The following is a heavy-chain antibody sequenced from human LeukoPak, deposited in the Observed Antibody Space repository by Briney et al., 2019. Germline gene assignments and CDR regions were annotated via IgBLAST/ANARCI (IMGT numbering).Heavy chain of an antibody. Sequence: ASVKVSCKASGYTFTGYYMHWVRQAPGQGFEWMGWINPNSGGTNYAQKFQGRVTMTRDTSISTAYMELSRLRSDDTAVYYCASTLPSGQLPHSWGQGTLVTVSS. J-gene: IGHJ4*02. CDR1: GYTFTGYY. CDR2: INPNSGGT. D-gene: IGHD2-15*01. CDR3: ASTLPSGQLPHS. V-gene: IGHV1-2*02.